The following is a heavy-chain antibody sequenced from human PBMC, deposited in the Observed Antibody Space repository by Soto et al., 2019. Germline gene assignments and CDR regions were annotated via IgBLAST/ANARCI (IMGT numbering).Heavy chain of an antibody. D-gene: IGHD6-13*01. CDR2: IYPGDSDT. Sequence: GESLKISCKGSGYGFTSYWMGWVGQMPGHGLEWMGIIYPGDSDTRYSPSFQGQVIISVDKSISTAYLQWSTLKASDTAMYYCARQVHSLYNSDWYGDAFDFWGQGTMVTV. CDR1: GYGFTSYW. V-gene: IGHV5-51*01. J-gene: IGHJ3*01. CDR3: ARQVHSLYNSDWYGDAFDF.